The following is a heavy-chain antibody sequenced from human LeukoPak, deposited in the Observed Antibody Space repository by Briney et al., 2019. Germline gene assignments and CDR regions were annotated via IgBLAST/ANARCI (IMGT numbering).Heavy chain of an antibody. CDR2: ISSSGSTI. V-gene: IGHV3-11*01. CDR3: ARDHSSEPFDRSDY. Sequence: GGSLRLSCATSGFTFSDYYMSWIRQAPGKGLEWVSYISSSGSTIYYADSVKGRFTISRDNAKNSLYLQMNSLRAEDTAVYYCARDHSSEPFDRSDYRGQGTLVTVSS. J-gene: IGHJ4*02. D-gene: IGHD3-9*01. CDR1: GFTFSDYY.